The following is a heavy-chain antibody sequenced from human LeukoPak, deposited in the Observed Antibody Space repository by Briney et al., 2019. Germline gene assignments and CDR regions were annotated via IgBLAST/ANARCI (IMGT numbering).Heavy chain of an antibody. CDR1: RFTFSYFD. V-gene: IGHV3-30*18. J-gene: IGHJ4*02. CDR2: LSDDGSNK. CDR3: AKDPHSSSWYYFDS. D-gene: IGHD6-13*01. Sequence: PGRSLRLSCAASRFTFSYFDMHWVRQAPGKGLEWVAVLSDDGSNKFYADSVKGRFTISRDNSKNTLYLQMNSLRAEDTAFYYCAKDPHSSSWYYFDSWGQGTLVSVSS.